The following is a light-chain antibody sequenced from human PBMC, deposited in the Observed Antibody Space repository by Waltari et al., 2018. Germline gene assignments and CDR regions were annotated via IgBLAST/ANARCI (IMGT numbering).Light chain of an antibody. J-gene: IGLJ1*01. Sequence: QSALTQPASVSVSPGQSITISCSGIGRDICASKYVSWYQQQPGKAPKLIIYEVTYRPSGVSDRFSGSKSGNTASLTISGLQAEDEADYFCCTYTSSDTRVFGTGTKVTVL. CDR3: CTYTSSDTRV. V-gene: IGLV2-14*03. CDR1: GRDICASKY. CDR2: EVT.